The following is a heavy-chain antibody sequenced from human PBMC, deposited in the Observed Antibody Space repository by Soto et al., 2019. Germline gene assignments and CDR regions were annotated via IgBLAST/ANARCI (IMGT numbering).Heavy chain of an antibody. V-gene: IGHV1-18*01. CDR1: GYTFTSYA. D-gene: IGHD3-10*01. Sequence: QVQLVQSGAEVKKPGASVKVSCKASGYTFTSYAISWVRQAPGQGLEWMGWISAYNGNTNYAQKLQGRVTMTTDTSTNTAYMELRSLRSDDTDVHYCARGWFGEFVDYFDFWGQGTLVTVSS. CDR2: ISAYNGNT. J-gene: IGHJ4*02. CDR3: ARGWFGEFVDYFDF.